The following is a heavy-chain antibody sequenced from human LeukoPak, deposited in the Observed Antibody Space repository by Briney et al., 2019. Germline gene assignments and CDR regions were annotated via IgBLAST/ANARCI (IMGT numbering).Heavy chain of an antibody. Sequence: SETLSLTCAVYGGSLSSGSSYWSWIRQHPGKGLEWIGYIFYTGSTYYNPSLNSRINISVVTSKNQFSLQLSSVTAADTAVHYCARVGIISEPTATFYFDYWGQGTLVTVSS. D-gene: IGHD1-1*01. CDR1: GGSLSSGSSY. J-gene: IGHJ4*02. CDR2: IFYTGST. V-gene: IGHV4-31*11. CDR3: ARVGIISEPTATFYFDY.